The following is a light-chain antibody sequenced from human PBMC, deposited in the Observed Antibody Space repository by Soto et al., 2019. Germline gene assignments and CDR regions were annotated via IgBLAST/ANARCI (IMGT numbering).Light chain of an antibody. CDR1: QDVRSD. CDR3: LQHNNCPLT. Sequence: DLQMTQSPSSLSASVGDRVTITCRASQDVRSDLGWYQQKPGKAPQRLISGASSLQGGVPSRFSGSGSGTEFTLTITSLQPEDFATYYCLQHNNCPLTFGQGTKVEFK. J-gene: IGKJ1*01. CDR2: GAS. V-gene: IGKV1-17*01.